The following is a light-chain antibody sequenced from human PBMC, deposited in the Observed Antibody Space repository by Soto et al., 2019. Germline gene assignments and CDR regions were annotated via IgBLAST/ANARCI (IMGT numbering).Light chain of an antibody. J-gene: IGKJ1*01. V-gene: IGKV1-5*03. CDR1: QSISFW. CDR3: QHYQSYLWT. Sequence: DIQMTQSPSTLSSSVGDIVTITCRANQSISFWLAWYQQKPGKAPKVLIYKASTLESGVPSRFSGSGSGTEFTLTINGLQPDDFATYYCQHYQSYLWTFGQGTKVDIK. CDR2: KAS.